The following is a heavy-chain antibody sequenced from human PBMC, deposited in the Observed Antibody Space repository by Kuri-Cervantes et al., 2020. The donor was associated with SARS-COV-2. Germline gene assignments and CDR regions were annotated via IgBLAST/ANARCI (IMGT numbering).Heavy chain of an antibody. D-gene: IGHD6-13*01. CDR2: LYVHRT. Sequence: GGSLRLSCAASGFTVSDYYMTWVRQAPGKGLEWVSVLYVHRTEYADSVKGRFTISRDNSNNTVYLQMNSLRAEDAAVYYCARGRYTNSWYYFDYWGRGTLVTVSS. J-gene: IGHJ4*02. CDR3: ARGRYTNSWYYFDY. CDR1: GFTVSDYY. V-gene: IGHV3-53*01.